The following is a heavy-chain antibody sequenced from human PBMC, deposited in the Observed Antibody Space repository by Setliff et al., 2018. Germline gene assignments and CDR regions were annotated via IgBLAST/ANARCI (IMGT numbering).Heavy chain of an antibody. Sequence: SETLSLTCTVSDVSISSSSFYWAWIRQPPGKGLEWIGSIYYSGSTYYNPSLTSRVTMSIDTSKNQFSLNLNSVTAADTAVYYCARQDRFYDRSVFVEYFQHWGQGALVTVSS. V-gene: IGHV4-39*01. D-gene: IGHD3-22*01. CDR2: IYYSGST. CDR3: ARQDRFYDRSVFVEYFQH. CDR1: DVSISSSSFY. J-gene: IGHJ1*01.